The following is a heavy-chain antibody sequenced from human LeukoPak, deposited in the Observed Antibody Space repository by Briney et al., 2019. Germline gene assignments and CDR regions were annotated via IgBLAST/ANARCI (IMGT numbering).Heavy chain of an antibody. J-gene: IGHJ4*02. D-gene: IGHD6-13*01. CDR2: ISTYNGNT. CDR3: AREHSSSWDQFDY. V-gene: IGHV1-18*04. CDR1: GYNFDRYG. Sequence: ASVKVSCKGSGYNFDRYGVNWVRQAPGQGLEWVGWISTYNGNTFYAQKFEGRVSMTTDTSTNTVHMDLRSLRSDDTAVYYCAREHSSSWDQFDYWGQGTLVTVSS.